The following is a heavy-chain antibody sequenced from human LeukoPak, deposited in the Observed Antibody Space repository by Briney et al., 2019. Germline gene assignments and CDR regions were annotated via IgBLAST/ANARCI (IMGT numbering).Heavy chain of an antibody. J-gene: IGHJ5*02. CDR3: AKLEDSSSSFDP. D-gene: IGHD6-6*01. CDR1: GFTFSSYG. Sequence: GGSLRLSCAASGFTFSSYGMHWVRQAPGKGLEWVAVISYDGSNKYYADSVKGRFTISRDNSKNTLYLQMNSLRAEDTAVYYYAKLEDSSSSFDPWGQGTLVTVSS. CDR2: ISYDGSNK. V-gene: IGHV3-30*18.